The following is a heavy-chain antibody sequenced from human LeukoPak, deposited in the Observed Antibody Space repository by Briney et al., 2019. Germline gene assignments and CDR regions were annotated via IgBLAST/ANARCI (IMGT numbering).Heavy chain of an antibody. CDR3: ARHSDGWYWGGSGMDV. J-gene: IGHJ6*02. Sequence: PSETLSLTCIVSGGGSISSSNDYWGCIRQPPGKGLESIGSINYSGSTQYNPSLKSRVTLSVDTSKDQFSLKLSSVTAADTAVYYCARHSDGWYWGGSGMDVWGQGTTVIVSS. D-gene: IGHD6-19*01. CDR1: GGGSISSSNDY. V-gene: IGHV4-39*01. CDR2: INYSGST.